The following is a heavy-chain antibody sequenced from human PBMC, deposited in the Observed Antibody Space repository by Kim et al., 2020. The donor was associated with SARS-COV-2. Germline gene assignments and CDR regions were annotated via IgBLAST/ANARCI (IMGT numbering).Heavy chain of an antibody. CDR3: ARDKGSSWYRVDV. V-gene: IGHV1-46*01. D-gene: IGHD6-13*01. Sequence: YAQKFQGRVTMTRDTSTSTVYMELSSLRSEDTAVYYCARDKGSSWYRVDVWGKGTTVTVSS. J-gene: IGHJ6*04.